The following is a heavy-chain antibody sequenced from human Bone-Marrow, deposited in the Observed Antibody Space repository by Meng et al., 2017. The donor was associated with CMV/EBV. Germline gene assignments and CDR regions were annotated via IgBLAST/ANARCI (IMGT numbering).Heavy chain of an antibody. V-gene: IGHV4-30-4*08. D-gene: IGHD2-2*03. CDR1: ISSGDYY. CDR3: ARGMDVVVVPAAGTNWFDP. CDR2: IYYSGST. J-gene: IGHJ5*02. Sequence: ISSGDYYWSWIRQPPGKGLEWIGYIYYSGSTYYNPSLESRVTISVDTSKNQFSLKLSSVTAADTAVYYCARGMDVVVVPAAGTNWFDPWGQGTLVTVSS.